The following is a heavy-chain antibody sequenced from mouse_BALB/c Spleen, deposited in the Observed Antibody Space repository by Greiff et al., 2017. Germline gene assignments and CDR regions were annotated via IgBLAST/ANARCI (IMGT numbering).Heavy chain of an antibody. CDR1: GDSITSGY. J-gene: IGHJ4*01. D-gene: IGHD2-14*01. CDR3: ARYYRYDGGRFYYAMDY. Sequence: VHVKQSGPSLVKPSQTLSLTCSVTGDSITSGYWNWIRKFPGNKLEYMGYISYSGSTYYNPSLKSRISITRDTSKNQYYLQLNSVTTEDTATYYCARYYRYDGGRFYYAMDYWGQGTSVTVSS. V-gene: IGHV3-8*02. CDR2: ISYSGST.